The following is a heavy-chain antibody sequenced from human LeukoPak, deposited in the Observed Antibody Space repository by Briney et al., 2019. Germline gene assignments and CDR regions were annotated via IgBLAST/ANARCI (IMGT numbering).Heavy chain of an antibody. CDR1: GGSISSVPYY. V-gene: IGHV4-31*03. Sequence: PSQTLSLTCTVSGGSISSVPYYWSWIPQHPEKGLEWIGYIYYSGSTYYNPSLKGRLTISVDTSKNQFSLKLSSVTAADTAVYYCASYYYDNSGAPNWGQGTLVTVSS. D-gene: IGHD3-22*01. CDR2: IYYSGST. CDR3: ASYYYDNSGAPN. J-gene: IGHJ4*02.